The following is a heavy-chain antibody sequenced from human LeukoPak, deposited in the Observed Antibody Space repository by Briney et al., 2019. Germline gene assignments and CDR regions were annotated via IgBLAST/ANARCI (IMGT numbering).Heavy chain of an antibody. CDR2: LIWNSAYV. J-gene: IGHJ3*01. V-gene: IGHV3-9*01. D-gene: IGHD3-10*01. Sequence: GGSLRLSCAASGFTFDDYAMYWVRQAPGKGLEWVSGLIWNSAYVDYADSVRGRFSVSRDNTKSSLYLEMNSLSTEDTAWYYCAKDILRRGGGFDGLETWGQGTMVIVSS. CDR1: GFTFDDYA. CDR3: AKDILRRGGGFDGLET.